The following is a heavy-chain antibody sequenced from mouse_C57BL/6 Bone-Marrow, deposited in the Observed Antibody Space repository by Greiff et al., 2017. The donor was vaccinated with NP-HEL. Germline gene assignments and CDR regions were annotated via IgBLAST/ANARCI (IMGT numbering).Heavy chain of an antibody. CDR3: ARHEDYYGSSLYAMDY. V-gene: IGHV2-6-1*01. D-gene: IGHD1-1*01. Sequence: QVQLKESGPGLVAPSQSLSITCTVSGFSLTSYGVHWVRQPPGKGLEWLVVIWSDGSTTYNSALKSRLSISKDNSKSQVFLKMNSLQTDDTAMYYCARHEDYYGSSLYAMDYWGQGTSVTVSS. CDR1: GFSLTSYG. J-gene: IGHJ4*01. CDR2: IWSDGST.